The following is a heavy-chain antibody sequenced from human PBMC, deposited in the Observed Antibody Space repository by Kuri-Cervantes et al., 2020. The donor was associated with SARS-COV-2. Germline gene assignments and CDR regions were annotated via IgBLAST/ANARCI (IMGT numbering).Heavy chain of an antibody. Sequence: GSLRLSCTVSGGSISSSSYYWGWIRQPPGKGLEWIGSIYYSGSTYYNPSLKSRVTISVDTSKNQFSLKLSSVTAADTAVYYCASRVREDYGEDYWGQGALVTVSS. V-gene: IGHV4-39*07. CDR1: GGSISSSSYY. J-gene: IGHJ4*02. CDR3: ASRVREDYGEDY. D-gene: IGHD4-17*01. CDR2: IYYSGST.